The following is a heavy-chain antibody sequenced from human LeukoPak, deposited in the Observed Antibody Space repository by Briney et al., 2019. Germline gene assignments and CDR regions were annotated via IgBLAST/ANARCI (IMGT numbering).Heavy chain of an antibody. D-gene: IGHD3-22*01. Sequence: SETLSLTCTVSGGSISSYYWSWIRQPPGKGLEWIGYIYYSGSTNYNPSLKSRVTISVDTSKNQFSLRLSSVTAADTAVYYCARVTGSMMEDYFDYWGQGTLVTVSS. CDR3: ARVTGSMMEDYFDY. J-gene: IGHJ4*02. V-gene: IGHV4-59*01. CDR1: GGSISSYY. CDR2: IYYSGST.